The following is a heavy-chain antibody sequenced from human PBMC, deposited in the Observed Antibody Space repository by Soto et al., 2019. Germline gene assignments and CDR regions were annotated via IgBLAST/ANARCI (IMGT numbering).Heavy chain of an antibody. CDR1: GFTFTSSA. V-gene: IGHV1-58*01. J-gene: IGHJ6*02. Sequence: ASVKVSCKASGFTFTSSAVQWVRQARGQRLEWIGWIVVGSGNTNYAQKFQERVTITRDMSTSTAYMELSSLRSEDTAVYYCAAGRDRREGYYYYGMDVSGQGTTVTVSS. CDR3: AAGRDRREGYYYYGMDV. D-gene: IGHD1-26*01. CDR2: IVVGSGNT.